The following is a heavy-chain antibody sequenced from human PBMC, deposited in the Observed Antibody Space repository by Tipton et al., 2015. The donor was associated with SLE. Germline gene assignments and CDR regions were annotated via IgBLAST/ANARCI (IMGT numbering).Heavy chain of an antibody. J-gene: IGHJ4*02. CDR1: GFTFSSYW. CDR3: AREHTIFGVVTSSFDY. Sequence: LSLTCAASGFTFSSYWMSWVRQAPGKGLEWVANIKQDGSEKYYVDSVKGRFTISRDNAKNSLYLQMNSLRAEDTAVYYCAREHTIFGVVTSSFDYWGQGTLVTVSS. V-gene: IGHV3-7*01. CDR2: IKQDGSEK. D-gene: IGHD3-3*01.